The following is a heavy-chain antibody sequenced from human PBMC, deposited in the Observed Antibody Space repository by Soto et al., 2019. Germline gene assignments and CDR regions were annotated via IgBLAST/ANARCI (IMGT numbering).Heavy chain of an antibody. D-gene: IGHD3-10*01. J-gene: IGHJ4*02. V-gene: IGHV1-58*01. CDR1: GFTFTSSA. Sequence: GASVKVSCKASGFTFTSSAVQWVRQARGQRLEWIGWIVVGSGNTNYAQKFQERVTITRDFSTSTAYMELSSLRSEDTAVYYCAAYYGSGSYYKFDYWGRGTLVTVS. CDR2: IVVGSGNT. CDR3: AAYYGSGSYYKFDY.